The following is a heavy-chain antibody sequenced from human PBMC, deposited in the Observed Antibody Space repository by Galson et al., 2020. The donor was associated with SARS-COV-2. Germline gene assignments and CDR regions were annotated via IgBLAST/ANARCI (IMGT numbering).Heavy chain of an antibody. CDR2: IFSSVTT. J-gene: IGHJ4*02. CDR1: GVSVISGGNY. CDR3: ARGRFYDSTGYSTSYYFDS. V-gene: IGHV4-31*03. D-gene: IGHD3-22*01. Sequence: TLSFTCTVSGVSVISGGNYWTWIRQHPGKGLEWIGHIFSSVTTYYSPSLKSRVTISVDTSQNQFSLRLSSVTAADTAVYYCARGRFYDSTGYSTSYYFDSWGQGTLVTVSS.